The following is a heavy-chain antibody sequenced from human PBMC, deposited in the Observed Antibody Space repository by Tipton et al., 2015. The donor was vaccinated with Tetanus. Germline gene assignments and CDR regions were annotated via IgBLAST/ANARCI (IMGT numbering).Heavy chain of an antibody. CDR2: IYYSGST. J-gene: IGHJ3*02. D-gene: IGHD3-10*01. Sequence: TLSLTCTVSGGSISSSSYYWGWIRQPPGKGLEWIGSIYYSGSTYYNPSLKSRVTISVDTSKNQFSLKLSSVTAADMAVYYCAREAGYYGLNAFDIWGQGTMVTVSS. CDR3: AREAGYYGLNAFDI. CDR1: GGSISSSSYY. V-gene: IGHV4-39*02.